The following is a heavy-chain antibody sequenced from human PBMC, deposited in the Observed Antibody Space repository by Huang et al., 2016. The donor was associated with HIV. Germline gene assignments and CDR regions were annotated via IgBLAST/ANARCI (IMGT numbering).Heavy chain of an antibody. D-gene: IGHD3-22*01. CDR2: IESDGSST. V-gene: IGHV3-74*01. J-gene: IGHJ4*02. CDR1: GFSNSSYW. Sequence: EVQLVESGGGLVQPGGSLRLSCAASGFSNSSYWMHWVRQDPGKGVGWVLLIESDGSSTICAVSVKGRFPISSDNAKNTLYLHMNSLRAEDTAVYYCARDPLIQYWLNFFDYWGQGTLVSVSS. CDR3: ARDPLIQYWLNFFDY.